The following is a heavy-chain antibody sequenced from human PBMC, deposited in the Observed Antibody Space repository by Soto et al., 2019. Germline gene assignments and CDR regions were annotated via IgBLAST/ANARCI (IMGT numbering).Heavy chain of an antibody. CDR1: GGSISSGGYY. CDR2: IYYSGST. V-gene: IGHV4-31*03. Sequence: SETLSLTCTVSGGSISSGGYYWSCIRQHPGKGLEWIGYIYYSGSTYYNPSLKSRVTISVDTSKNQFSLKLSSVTAADTAVYYCARIRLNYYDSSMVDYWGQGTLVTVSS. CDR3: ARIRLNYYDSSMVDY. D-gene: IGHD3-22*01. J-gene: IGHJ4*02.